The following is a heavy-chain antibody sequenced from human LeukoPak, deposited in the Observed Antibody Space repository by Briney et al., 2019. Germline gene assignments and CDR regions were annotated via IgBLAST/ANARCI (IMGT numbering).Heavy chain of an antibody. Sequence: GGSLRVSCAASGFTFSSYWMSWVRQPPGKGLEWVANIKNDGSEKYYVDSVKGRFTISRDNAKNSLYLQMSSLRAEDTAVYYCARENDSSGLYRRAFDIWGQGTMVTVSS. D-gene: IGHD3-22*01. V-gene: IGHV3-7*01. J-gene: IGHJ3*02. CDR2: IKNDGSEK. CDR3: ARENDSSGLYRRAFDI. CDR1: GFTFSSYW.